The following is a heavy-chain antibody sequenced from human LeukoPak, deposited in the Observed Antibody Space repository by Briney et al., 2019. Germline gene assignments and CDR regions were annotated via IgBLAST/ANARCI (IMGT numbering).Heavy chain of an antibody. CDR2: ISYDGTHK. J-gene: IGHJ4*02. CDR1: GFAFNTYT. CDR3: ARSLIVTSYFDY. V-gene: IGHV3-30*01. Sequence: PGGSLRLSCAASGFAFNTYTVHWVRQAPGQGLEWVAVISYDGTHKYYADSVKGRFTISRDNSKSTLFLQMDSLGPEDTAIYYCARSLIVTSYFDYWGQGTLVTVSS. D-gene: IGHD2/OR15-2a*01.